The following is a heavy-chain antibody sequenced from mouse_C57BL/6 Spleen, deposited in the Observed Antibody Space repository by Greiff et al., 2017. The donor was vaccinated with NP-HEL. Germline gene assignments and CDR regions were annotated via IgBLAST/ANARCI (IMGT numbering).Heavy chain of an antibody. Sequence: QVQLQQSGAELVKPGASVKISCKASGYAFSSYWMNWVKQRPGKGLEWIGQIYPGDGDTNYNGKFKGKATLTANKSSSTAYMQLSSLTSEDSAVYFCARSYDGSYYAMDYWGQGTSVTVSS. CDR3: ARSYDGSYYAMDY. CDR1: GYAFSSYW. D-gene: IGHD2-3*01. J-gene: IGHJ4*01. V-gene: IGHV1-80*01. CDR2: IYPGDGDT.